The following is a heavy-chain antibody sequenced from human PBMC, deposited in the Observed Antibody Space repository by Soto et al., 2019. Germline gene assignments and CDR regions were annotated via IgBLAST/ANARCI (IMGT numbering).Heavy chain of an antibody. CDR1: GVTLTNVW. D-gene: IGHD5-12*01. CDR3: AKARGYRYYYGLYV. CDR2: IKSKTDGGTT. Sequence: AGGSLRLSCAVSGVTLTNVWMNWVRQAPGKGPEWVGRIKSKTDGGTTDYAAPVKGRFTISRDDSENTLYLQMNSLRAEDTAVYYCAKARGYRYYYGLYVWGQGTSVTVSS. J-gene: IGHJ6*02. V-gene: IGHV3-15*07.